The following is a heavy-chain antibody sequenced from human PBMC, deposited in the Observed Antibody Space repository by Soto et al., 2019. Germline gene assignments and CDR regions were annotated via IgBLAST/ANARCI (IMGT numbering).Heavy chain of an antibody. D-gene: IGHD3-10*01. Sequence: PSETLSLTCAVYGGSFSGYYWSWIRQPPGKGLEWIGEINHSGSTNYNPSLKSRVTISVDTSKSQFSLKLSSVTAADTAVYYCASQYYYGSGSYYRYYFDYWGQGTLVTVSS. J-gene: IGHJ4*02. V-gene: IGHV4-34*01. CDR3: ASQYYYGSGSYYRYYFDY. CDR2: INHSGST. CDR1: GGSFSGYY.